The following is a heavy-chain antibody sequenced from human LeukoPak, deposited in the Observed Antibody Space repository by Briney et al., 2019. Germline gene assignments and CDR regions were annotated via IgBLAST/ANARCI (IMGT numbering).Heavy chain of an antibody. CDR3: ARGQLLWFGESRAFDI. CDR1: GFTFSSYW. Sequence: GGSLRLSCAASGFTFSSYWMSWVRQAPGKGLEWVANIKQDGSEKYYVDSVKGRFTISRDNAKNSLYLQMNSLRAEDTAVYYCARGQLLWFGESRAFDIWGQGTMVTVSS. V-gene: IGHV3-7*01. J-gene: IGHJ3*02. D-gene: IGHD3-10*01. CDR2: IKQDGSEK.